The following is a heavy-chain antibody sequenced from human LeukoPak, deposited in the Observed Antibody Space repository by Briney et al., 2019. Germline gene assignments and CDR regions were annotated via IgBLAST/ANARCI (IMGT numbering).Heavy chain of an antibody. Sequence: GRSLRLSCAASGFSFSRYGIHWVRQAPGKGLEWVAVIWYDGDNKYYGDSVKGRFTISRDNSKNILFLQMNSLRAEDTAVYYCARVGRGHGFDALDIWGQGTMVTVSS. CDR1: GFSFSRYG. CDR2: IWYDGDNK. V-gene: IGHV3-33*01. J-gene: IGHJ3*02. D-gene: IGHD3-10*01. CDR3: ARVGRGHGFDALDI.